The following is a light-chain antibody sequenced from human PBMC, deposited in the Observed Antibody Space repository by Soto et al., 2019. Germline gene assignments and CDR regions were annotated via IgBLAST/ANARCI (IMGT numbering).Light chain of an antibody. CDR3: QQYDSWPPLT. J-gene: IGKJ4*01. V-gene: IGKV3-15*01. CDR2: GAS. CDR1: QSVSSN. Sequence: EIVMTQSPATLSVSPGERATLSCRASQSVSSNLAWYQQKPGQAPRLLIYGASTRATGIPARFSGSGSDTEFTLTISSLQSEDVAVYYCQQYDSWPPLTFGGGTKVDI.